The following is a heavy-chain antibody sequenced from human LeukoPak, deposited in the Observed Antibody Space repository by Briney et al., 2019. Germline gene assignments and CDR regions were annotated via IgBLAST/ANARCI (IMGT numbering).Heavy chain of an antibody. J-gene: IGHJ3*02. V-gene: IGHV1-46*01. D-gene: IGHD2/OR15-2a*01. CDR3: AIARKPLTSRPHDAFDI. CDR2: INPSGGST. Sequence: ASVKVSGKASGYTFTSYYMHWVRQAPGQGLEWMGIINPSGGSTSYAQKFQGRVTMTRDMSTSTVYMELSSLRSEDTAVYYCAIARKPLTSRPHDAFDIWGQGTMVTVSS. CDR1: GYTFTSYY.